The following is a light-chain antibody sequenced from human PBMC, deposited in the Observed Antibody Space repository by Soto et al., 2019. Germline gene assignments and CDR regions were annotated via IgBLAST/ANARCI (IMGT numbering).Light chain of an antibody. V-gene: IGLV1-51*01. J-gene: IGLJ1*01. CDR2: DNN. Sequence: QSVLTQPPSVSAAPGQKVTISCSGSNSNVGTDSMSWYQQVPGIAPTLLIYDNNKRPSGIPDRFSGSKSGTTATLGITGLQTGDEADYYCEAWDSSLSEGVFGTGTKLTVL. CDR1: NSNVGTDS. CDR3: EAWDSSLSEGV.